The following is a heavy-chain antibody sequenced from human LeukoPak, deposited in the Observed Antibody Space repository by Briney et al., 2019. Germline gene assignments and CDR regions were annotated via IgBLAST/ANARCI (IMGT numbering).Heavy chain of an antibody. CDR1: GFTFSNYA. CDR2: ITRSGGST. Sequence: GGSLRLSCAASGFTFSNYAMSWVRQAPGRGLEWVSAITRSGGSTFYADSVRGRFTTSRDSSKNTLYLQMNGLRVEDTAVYYCAKAIELHDPFDIWGQGTTVTVSS. V-gene: IGHV3-23*01. J-gene: IGHJ3*02. D-gene: IGHD1-26*01. CDR3: AKAIELHDPFDI.